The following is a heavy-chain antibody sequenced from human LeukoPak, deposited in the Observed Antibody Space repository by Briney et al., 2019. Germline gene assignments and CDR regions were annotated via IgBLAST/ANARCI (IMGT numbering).Heavy chain of an antibody. D-gene: IGHD3-10*01. CDR3: ARWRGSSGYFDY. Sequence: SETLSLTCTVSGGSISSHYCSWIRQPPGKGLEWIGYIYYSGSTNYNPSLKSRVTISVDTSKNQFSLKLSSVTAADTAVYYCARWRGSSGYFDYWGQGTLVTVSS. J-gene: IGHJ4*02. V-gene: IGHV4-59*11. CDR2: IYYSGST. CDR1: GGSISSHY.